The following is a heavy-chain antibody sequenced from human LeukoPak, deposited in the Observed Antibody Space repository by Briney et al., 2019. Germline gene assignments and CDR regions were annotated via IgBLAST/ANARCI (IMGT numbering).Heavy chain of an antibody. Sequence: GGSLRLSCAASGFTFDHYAMHWVRQAPGNSLEWVSSINWSSDHIGYADSVKGRFTISRDNAKNSLYLQMNSLKVEDTAFYYCAKSQFDGSGLHAFDIWGQGTMVTVSS. V-gene: IGHV3-9*01. D-gene: IGHD3-22*01. CDR3: AKSQFDGSGLHAFDI. CDR1: GFTFDHYA. J-gene: IGHJ3*02. CDR2: INWSSDHI.